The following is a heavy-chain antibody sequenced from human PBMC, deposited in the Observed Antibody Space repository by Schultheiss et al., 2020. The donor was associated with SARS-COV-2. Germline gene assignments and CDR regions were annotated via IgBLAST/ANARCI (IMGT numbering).Heavy chain of an antibody. CDR1: GFTFSSYD. CDR2: IGTAGDT. J-gene: IGHJ6*03. CDR3: ARDNPSGYLYYYMDV. V-gene: IGHV3-13*01. D-gene: IGHD3-22*01. Sequence: GGSLRLSCAASGFTFSSYDMHWVRQATGKGLEWVSAIGTAGDTYYPGSVKGRFTISRDNSKNTLYLQMGSLRAEDMAVYYCARDNPSGYLYYYMDVWGKGTTVTVSS.